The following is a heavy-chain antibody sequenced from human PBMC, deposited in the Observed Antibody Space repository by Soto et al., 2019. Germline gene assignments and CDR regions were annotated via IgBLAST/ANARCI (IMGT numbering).Heavy chain of an antibody. Sequence: SVKVSCKASGGTFSSYAISWVRQAPGQGLEWMGGIIPIFGTANYAQKFQGRVTITADGSTSTAYMELSSLRSEDTAVYYCASRSYSYGSLDYWGQGTLVTVSS. J-gene: IGHJ4*02. CDR1: GGTFSSYA. V-gene: IGHV1-69*13. CDR3: ASRSYSYGSLDY. CDR2: IIPIFGTA. D-gene: IGHD5-18*01.